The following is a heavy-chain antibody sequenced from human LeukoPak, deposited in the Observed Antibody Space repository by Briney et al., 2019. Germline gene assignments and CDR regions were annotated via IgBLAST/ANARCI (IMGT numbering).Heavy chain of an antibody. J-gene: IGHJ2*01. Sequence: SQTLSLTCTVSGGSIGSGDYYWSWIRQPPGKGLEWIGYIYYSGSTYYNPSLKSRLTISVDTSKSQFSLRLSSVTAADTAVYYCTAASGSYWYFDLWGRGTLVTVSS. V-gene: IGHV4-30-4*01. CDR3: TAASGSYWYFDL. D-gene: IGHD6-13*01. CDR2: IYYSGST. CDR1: GGSIGSGDYY.